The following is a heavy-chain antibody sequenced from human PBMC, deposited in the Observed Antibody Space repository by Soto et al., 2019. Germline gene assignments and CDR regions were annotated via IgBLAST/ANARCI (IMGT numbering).Heavy chain of an antibody. CDR3: ARLGVTTYLDY. CDR2: IYPGDSDT. Sequence: GESLKISCKGSGYSFTSYWIGWVRQMPGKGLEWMGIIYPGDSDTRYSPSFQGQVTISVDKSISTAYLHWSSLKASDTAIYYCARLGVTTYLDYWGQGTLVTVSS. CDR1: GYSFTSYW. V-gene: IGHV5-51*01. D-gene: IGHD3-16*01. J-gene: IGHJ4*02.